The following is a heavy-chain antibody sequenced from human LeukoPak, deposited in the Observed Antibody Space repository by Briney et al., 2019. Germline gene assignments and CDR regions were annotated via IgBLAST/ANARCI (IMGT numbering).Heavy chain of an antibody. CDR2: TSHNGKT. Sequence: PSETLSLTCAVYGASFSDYYWTWIRQSPGEGLEWIGETSHNGKTTYNPSLKSRVTILTDTSKQQFSLRLTSLTAADSAVYYCARRTLSTMGAARQFDPWGQGTLVTVSS. V-gene: IGHV4-34*01. CDR3: ARRTLSTMGAARQFDP. CDR1: GASFSDYY. D-gene: IGHD3-16*01. J-gene: IGHJ5*02.